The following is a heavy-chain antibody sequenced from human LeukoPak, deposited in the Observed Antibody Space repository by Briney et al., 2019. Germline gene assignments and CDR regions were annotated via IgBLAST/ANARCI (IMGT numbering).Heavy chain of an antibody. Sequence: GGSLRLSCAASGFTVSSNYMSWVRQAPGKGLEWVSVIYSGGSTYYADSVKGRFTISRDNSKNTLYLQMNGLRAEDTAVYYCARAHIAYSNYVWGQGTLVTVSS. J-gene: IGHJ4*02. D-gene: IGHD4-11*01. V-gene: IGHV3-53*01. CDR3: ARAHIAYSNYV. CDR2: IYSGGST. CDR1: GFTVSSNY.